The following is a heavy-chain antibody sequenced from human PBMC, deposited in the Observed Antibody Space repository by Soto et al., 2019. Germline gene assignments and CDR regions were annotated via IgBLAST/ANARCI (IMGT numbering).Heavy chain of an antibody. V-gene: IGHV3-21*01. D-gene: IGHD2-15*01. CDR2: ISSTGALM. Sequence: GGSLRLSCAASGFIFSQYSMNWVRQAPGKGLEWVSSISSTGALMYYADSVKGRFTISRDDADNSLYLQMNSLRVEDTAVYYCARDILSRGIQVRGRIDYWGQGALVTVSS. J-gene: IGHJ4*02. CDR3: ARDILSRGIQVRGRIDY. CDR1: GFIFSQYS.